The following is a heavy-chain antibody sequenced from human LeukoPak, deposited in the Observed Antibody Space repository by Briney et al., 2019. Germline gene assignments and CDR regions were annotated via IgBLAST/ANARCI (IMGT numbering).Heavy chain of an antibody. D-gene: IGHD2-15*01. V-gene: IGHV1-2*02. CDR3: ARTQFSPPYCSGDSCYSSRLDWFDP. CDR2: INPHSGGT. CDR1: GYTFTGYF. J-gene: IGHJ5*02. Sequence: GASVKVSCKASGYTFTGYFMHWVRQAPGQGLEWVGWINPHSGGTNYAQAFQGRVTMTSDTSISTAYMELSSLRSDDTAVYYCARTQFSPPYCSGDSCYSSRLDWFDPWGQGTLVTVSS.